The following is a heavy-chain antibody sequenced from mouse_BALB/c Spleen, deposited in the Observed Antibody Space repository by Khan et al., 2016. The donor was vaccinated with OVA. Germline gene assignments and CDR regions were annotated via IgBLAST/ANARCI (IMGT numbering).Heavy chain of an antibody. CDR1: GFTFTDYY. J-gene: IGHJ4*01. CDR2: IRDKANGYTT. D-gene: IGHD4-1*01. Sequence: EVQLLETGGGLVQPGGSLRLSCATSGFTFTDYYMTWVRQPPGKALEWLGFIRDKANGYTTEYSASVRGRFTISRDNSQSILYLQMNSLRAEDSATYYCAREWEFYAMDYLGQGTSVTVSS. V-gene: IGHV7-3*02. CDR3: AREWEFYAMDY.